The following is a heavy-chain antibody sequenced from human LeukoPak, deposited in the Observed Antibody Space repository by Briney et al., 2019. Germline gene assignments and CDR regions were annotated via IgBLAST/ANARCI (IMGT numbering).Heavy chain of an antibody. CDR2: IYYSGST. D-gene: IGHD6-19*01. CDR1: GGSISSSSYS. J-gene: IGHJ5*02. CDR3: ARVIAVARNWFDP. Sequence: SETLSLTCTVSGGSISSSSYSWGWIRQPPGKGLEWVGSIYYSGSTYYNPSLKSRVTISVDTSKNQFSLKLSSVTAADTAVYYCARVIAVARNWFDPWGQGTLVTVSS. V-gene: IGHV4-39*01.